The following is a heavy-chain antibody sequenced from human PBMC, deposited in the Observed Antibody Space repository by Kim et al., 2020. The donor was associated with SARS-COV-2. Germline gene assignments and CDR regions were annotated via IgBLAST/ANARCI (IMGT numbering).Heavy chain of an antibody. D-gene: IGHD6-13*01. CDR3: ARLQLSRGDEAEAYDI. V-gene: IGHV4-39*01. Sequence: SETLSLTCTVSGGSISSSGYYWGWIRQRPGKGLEWIGNIYYSGSTYYNPSLKSRVSISVDTSKNQFSLKLSSVTAADRAVSYCARLQLSRGDEAEAYDI. CDR2: IYYSGST. J-gene: IGHJ3*02. CDR1: GGSISSSGYY.